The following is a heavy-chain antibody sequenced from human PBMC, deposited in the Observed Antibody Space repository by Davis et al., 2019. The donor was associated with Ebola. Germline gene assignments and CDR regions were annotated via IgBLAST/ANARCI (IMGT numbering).Heavy chain of an antibody. CDR1: GGTFSSYA. CDR2: IIPIFGTA. CDR3: AREEVPAAMNWFDP. J-gene: IGHJ5*02. Sequence: SVKVSCKASGGTFSSYAISWVRQAPGQGLEWMGGIIPIFGTANYAQKFQGRVTITADESTSTAYMELSSLRSEDTAVYYCAREEVPAAMNWFDPWGQGTLVTVSS. D-gene: IGHD2-2*01. V-gene: IGHV1-69*13.